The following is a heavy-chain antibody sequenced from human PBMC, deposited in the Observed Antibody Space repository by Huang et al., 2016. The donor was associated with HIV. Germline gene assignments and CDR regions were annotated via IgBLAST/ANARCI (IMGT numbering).Heavy chain of an antibody. CDR1: GFTFIDYA. CDR2: ISGRGGST. CDR3: AKDVGGYSSAMDV. D-gene: IGHD2-2*03. Sequence: EVQLLESGGGLVQPGGSLRLSCAASGFTFIDYAMNWVRQAPGKGLEWVSGISGRGGSTYYADSVKGRFTISRDNSENTLYLLMRSLRAEDTAVYYCAKDVGGYSSAMDVWGQGTTVTVSS. V-gene: IGHV3-23*01. J-gene: IGHJ6*02.